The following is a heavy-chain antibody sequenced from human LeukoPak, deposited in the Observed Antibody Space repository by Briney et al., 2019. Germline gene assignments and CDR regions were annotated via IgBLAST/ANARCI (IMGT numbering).Heavy chain of an antibody. J-gene: IGHJ4*02. V-gene: IGHV3-64*05. CDR3: VKASYASGRYFDY. D-gene: IGHD3-10*01. Sequence: GGSLRLSCSASGFTFSSYAMHWGRQPPGKGLEYVFAISSNGGSTYYADSVKGRFTISRDNSKNTLYVQMSSLRAEDTAVYYCVKASYASGRYFDYWGQGNLVTVSS. CDR2: ISSNGGST. CDR1: GFTFSSYA.